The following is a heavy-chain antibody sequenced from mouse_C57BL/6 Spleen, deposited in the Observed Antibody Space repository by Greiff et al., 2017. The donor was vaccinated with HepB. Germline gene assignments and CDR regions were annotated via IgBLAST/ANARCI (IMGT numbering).Heavy chain of an antibody. Sequence: VQLQQSGAELVRPGASVTLSCKASGYTFTDYEMHWVKQTPVHGLEWIGAIDPETGGTAYNQKFKGKAILTADKSSSTAYMELRSLTSEDSAVYYCTRALNGYYAMDYWGQGTSVTVSS. CDR3: TRALNGYYAMDY. CDR1: GYTFTDYE. D-gene: IGHD1-2*01. J-gene: IGHJ4*01. V-gene: IGHV1-15*01. CDR2: IDPETGGT.